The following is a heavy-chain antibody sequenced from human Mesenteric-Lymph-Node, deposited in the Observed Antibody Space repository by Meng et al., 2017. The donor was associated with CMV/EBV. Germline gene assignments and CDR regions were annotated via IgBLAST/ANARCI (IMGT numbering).Heavy chain of an antibody. D-gene: IGHD5-24*01. CDR1: VASVKSGGYY. V-gene: IGHV4-31*02. CDR2: IYSNGDT. CDR3: ARVRSRPGPFDS. Sequence: VSVASVKSGGYYWSWIRQHPGKGLECIGYIYSNGDTYYNPSLQSRVTISIDTSKNQFSLRLNSVTAADTAVYFCARVRSRPGPFDSWGRGTLVTVSS. J-gene: IGHJ4*02.